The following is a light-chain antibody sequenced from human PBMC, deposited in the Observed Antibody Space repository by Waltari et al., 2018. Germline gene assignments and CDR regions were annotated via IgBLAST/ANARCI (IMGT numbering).Light chain of an antibody. J-gene: IGLJ3*02. V-gene: IGLV2-23*02. CDR2: EVS. CDR1: SSDVGSYNL. CDR3: CSYAGSSTWV. Sequence: QSALTQPASVSGSPGQSITISCTGTSSDVGSYNLVPWYQQHPGKAPKLMIYEVSKRPSGVSNRFSGSKSGNTASLTISGFQAEDEADYYCCSYAGSSTWVFGGGTKLTVL.